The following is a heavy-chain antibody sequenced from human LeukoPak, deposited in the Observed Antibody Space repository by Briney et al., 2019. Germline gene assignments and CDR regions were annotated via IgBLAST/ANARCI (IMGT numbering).Heavy chain of an antibody. V-gene: IGHV3-23*01. CDR3: AKDSVTTGENNFDY. CDR1: GFTFISFG. CDR2: ITGDGTST. D-gene: IGHD4-17*01. Sequence: GGTLRLSCAASGFTFISFGMNWVRQAPGKGLEWVSGITGDGTSTYYADSVKGRFTISRDNSKNTLYLQMNSLRAEDTAVYYCAKDSVTTGENNFDYWGQGTLVTVSS. J-gene: IGHJ4*02.